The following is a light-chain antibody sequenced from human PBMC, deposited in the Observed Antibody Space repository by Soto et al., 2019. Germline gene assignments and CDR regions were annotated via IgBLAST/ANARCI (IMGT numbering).Light chain of an antibody. CDR2: DVS. CDR3: SSYTSSSTYVV. CDR1: SSDIGGYNY. J-gene: IGLJ2*01. Sequence: QPASVSGSPGQSITISCTGTSSDIGGYNYVSWYQQHPGKAPKLMIYDVSNRPSGVSNRFSGSKSGNTASLTISGLQAEDEADYYCSSYTSSSTYVVFGGGTKLTVL. V-gene: IGLV2-14*01.